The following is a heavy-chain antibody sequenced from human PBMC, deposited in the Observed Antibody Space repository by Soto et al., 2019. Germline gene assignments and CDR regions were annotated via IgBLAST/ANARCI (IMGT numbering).Heavy chain of an antibody. CDR2: IYWDDNK. D-gene: IGHD3-10*01. J-gene: IGHJ4*02. CDR3: AHRRGVGELGY. CDR1: GLSLRTSGVG. Sequence: QITLKESGPTLVRPTQTLTLTCTFSGLSLRTSGVGVGWIRQPPGKALEWLALIYWDDNKLYSPSLKSRLTITKDTAKKQVVLTITNMDPLDTATYYCAHRRGVGELGYWGQGTLVTVSS. V-gene: IGHV2-5*02.